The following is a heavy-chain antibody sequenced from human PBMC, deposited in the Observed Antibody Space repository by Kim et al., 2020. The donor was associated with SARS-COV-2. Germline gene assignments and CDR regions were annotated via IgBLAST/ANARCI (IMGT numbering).Heavy chain of an antibody. CDR3: ACNVGSTPDYYFDY. Sequence: YKPTLKRRVTISGDTSKNQFSLNMRSVTAADTAVYYCACNVGSTPDYYFDYWGRGALVTVSS. D-gene: IGHD1-26*01. J-gene: IGHJ4*02. V-gene: IGHV4-39*07.